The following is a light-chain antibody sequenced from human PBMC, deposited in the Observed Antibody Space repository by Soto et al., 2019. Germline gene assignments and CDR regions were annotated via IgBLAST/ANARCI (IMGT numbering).Light chain of an antibody. V-gene: IGLV2-11*01. J-gene: IGLJ1*01. CDR2: DVS. Sequence: QSALTQPRSVSGSPGQSVTISCTGTSSDVGDYNYVSWYQQHPGKAPKVMIYDVSKRPSGVPDRFSGSKSGNTASLTISGLQAEDEADYYCCSYAGSSIPYVFGTGTKLTVL. CDR1: SSDVGDYNY. CDR3: CSYAGSSIPYV.